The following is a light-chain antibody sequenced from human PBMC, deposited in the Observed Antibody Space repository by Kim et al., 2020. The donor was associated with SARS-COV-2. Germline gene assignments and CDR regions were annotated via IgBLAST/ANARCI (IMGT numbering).Light chain of an antibody. CDR2: GDT. CDR1: SSSIGAGYE. J-gene: IGLJ1*01. Sequence: QRVTISCTGSSSSIGAGYEVHWYQQVPGTVPKLLIHGDTNRPSGVPDRFSGSKSGTSASLAITGLQAEDEADYYCQSYDSSLSAYVFGTGTKVTVL. CDR3: QSYDSSLSAYV. V-gene: IGLV1-40*01.